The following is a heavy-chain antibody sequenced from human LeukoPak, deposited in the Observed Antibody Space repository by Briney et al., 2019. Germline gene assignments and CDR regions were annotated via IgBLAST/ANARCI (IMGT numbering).Heavy chain of an antibody. Sequence: PGGSLRLSCAASGFTFSSYGMHWVRQDPGKGLEWVANIKQDGSEKYYVDSVKGRFTISRDNAKNSLYLQMNSLRAEDTAVYYCARGSHWFDPWGQGTLVTVSS. V-gene: IGHV3-7*01. CDR2: IKQDGSEK. J-gene: IGHJ5*02. CDR1: GFTFSSYG. CDR3: ARGSHWFDP.